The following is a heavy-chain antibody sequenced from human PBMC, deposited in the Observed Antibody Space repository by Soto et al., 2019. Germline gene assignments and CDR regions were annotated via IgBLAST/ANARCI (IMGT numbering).Heavy chain of an antibody. D-gene: IGHD2-2*01. CDR3: AKDLFIVVVPAANGIFDY. J-gene: IGHJ4*02. CDR2: ISYDGSNK. V-gene: IGHV3-30*18. Sequence: GGSLRLSCAASGFTFSSYGMHWVRQAPGKGLEWVAVISYDGSNKYYADSVKGRFTISRDNSKNTLYLQMNSLRAEDTAVYYCAKDLFIVVVPAANGIFDYWGQGTLVTVSS. CDR1: GFTFSSYG.